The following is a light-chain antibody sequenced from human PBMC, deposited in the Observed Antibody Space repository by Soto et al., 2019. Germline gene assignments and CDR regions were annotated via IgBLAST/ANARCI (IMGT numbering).Light chain of an antibody. Sequence: EILMTQSPDTLSVSPGEGVTLSCRASQSVGSNLAWYQQIPGQPPKLLIFGASSRATGIADKFSGSGSGTDFTLTISRLEPADFALYYCQHYGAAPITFGQGTRLEIK. CDR1: QSVGSN. J-gene: IGKJ5*01. V-gene: IGKV3-20*01. CDR3: QHYGAAPIT. CDR2: GAS.